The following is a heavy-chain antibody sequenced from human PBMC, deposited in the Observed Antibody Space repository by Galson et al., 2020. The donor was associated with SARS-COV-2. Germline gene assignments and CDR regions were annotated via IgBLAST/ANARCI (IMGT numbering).Heavy chain of an antibody. J-gene: IGHJ6*03. CDR2: INHSGST. D-gene: IGHD2-2*02. V-gene: IGHV4-34*01. Sequence: SETLSLTCAVYGGSFSGYYWSWIRQPPGKGLEWIGEINHSGSTNYNPSLKSRVTISVDTSKNQFSLKLSSVTAADTAVYYCARAGYCSSTSCYSVERSLYYYYMDVWGKGTTVTVSS. CDR3: ARAGYCSSTSCYSVERSLYYYYMDV. CDR1: GGSFSGYY.